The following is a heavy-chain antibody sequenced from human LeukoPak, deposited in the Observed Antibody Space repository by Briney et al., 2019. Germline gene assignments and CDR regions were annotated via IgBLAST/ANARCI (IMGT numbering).Heavy chain of an antibody. V-gene: IGHV4-34*01. CDR3: ARGVITFGGVIVRGQPRYDY. J-gene: IGHJ4*02. CDR1: GLPFSTFW. CDR2: INHSGST. Sequence: GSLRLSCAASGLPFSTFWMNWIRQPPGKGLEWIGEINHSGSTNYNPSLKSRVTISVDTSKNQFSLKLSSVTAADTAVYYCARGVITFGGVIVRGQPRYDYWGQGTLVTVSS. D-gene: IGHD3-16*02.